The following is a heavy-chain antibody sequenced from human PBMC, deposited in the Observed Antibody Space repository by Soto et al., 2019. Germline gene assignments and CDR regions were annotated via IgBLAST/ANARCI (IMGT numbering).Heavy chain of an antibody. D-gene: IGHD6-19*01. CDR2: IWYDGSNK. CDR3: ARDSVALDY. CDR1: GFTFSSYG. Sequence: GESLKISCAASGFTFSSYGMHWVRQAPGKGLEWVAVIWYDGSNKYYADSVKGRFTISRDNSKNTLYLQMNSLRAEDTAVYYCARDSVALDYWGQGTLVTVSS. J-gene: IGHJ4*02. V-gene: IGHV3-33*01.